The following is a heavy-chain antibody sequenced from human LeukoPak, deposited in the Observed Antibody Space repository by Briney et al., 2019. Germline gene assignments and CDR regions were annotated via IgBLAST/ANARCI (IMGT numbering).Heavy chain of an antibody. Sequence: PSETLSLTCTVSGGSISSGGHYWSWIRRHPGKGLEWIGYIYYSGSTYYNPSLKSRVTISVDTSKNQFSLKLSSVTAADTAVYYCARDCSSTSCYNGMDVWGQGTTVTVSS. CDR1: GGSISSGGHY. CDR2: IYYSGST. J-gene: IGHJ6*02. D-gene: IGHD2-2*02. CDR3: ARDCSSTSCYNGMDV. V-gene: IGHV4-31*03.